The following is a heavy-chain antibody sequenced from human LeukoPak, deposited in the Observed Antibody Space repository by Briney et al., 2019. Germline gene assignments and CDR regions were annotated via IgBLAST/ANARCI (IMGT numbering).Heavy chain of an antibody. CDR2: ISGSGGST. CDR1: GFTFSSYE. CDR3: AKFGEAYFDY. D-gene: IGHD3-10*01. Sequence: GGSLRLSCAASGFTFSSYEMNWVRQAPGKGLEWVSAISGSGGSTYYADSVKGRFTISRDNSKNTLYLQMNSLRAEDTAVYYCAKFGEAYFDYWGQGTLVTVSS. V-gene: IGHV3-23*01. J-gene: IGHJ4*02.